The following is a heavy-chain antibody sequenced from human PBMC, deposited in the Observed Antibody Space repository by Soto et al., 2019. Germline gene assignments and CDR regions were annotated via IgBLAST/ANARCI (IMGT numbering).Heavy chain of an antibody. CDR1: GFSLSTRGVG. J-gene: IGHJ4*02. Sequence: QITLKESGPTLVKPTQTLTLTCSFPGFSLSTRGVGVGWIRQPPGKALERLALSFWDDDKWYSPSLRSRLTITEDTSKNQVVITMTNIDPVDTATYYCAHSSRGYAYYFDQWGQGTLVTVSS. CDR3: AHSSRGYAYYFDQ. D-gene: IGHD5-12*01. CDR2: SFWDDDK. V-gene: IGHV2-5*02.